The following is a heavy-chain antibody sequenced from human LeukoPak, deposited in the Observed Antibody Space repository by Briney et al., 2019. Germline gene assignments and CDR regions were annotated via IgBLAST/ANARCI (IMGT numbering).Heavy chain of an antibody. V-gene: IGHV3-23*01. D-gene: IGHD3-10*01. CDR3: ARVGGSGSPNVYYYYYYMDV. CDR2: ISAGGGTT. CDR1: GFTFSSYG. J-gene: IGHJ6*03. Sequence: AGGSLRLSCAASGFTFSSYGMSWVRQAPGKGLEWVSIISAGGGTTYYADSVRGRFTISRDNSKNTLYLQMNSLRAEDTAVYYCARVGGSGSPNVYYYYYYMDVWGTGTTVTISS.